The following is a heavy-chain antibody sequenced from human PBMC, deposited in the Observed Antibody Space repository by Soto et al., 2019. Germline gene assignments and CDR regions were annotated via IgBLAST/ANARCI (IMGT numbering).Heavy chain of an antibody. Sequence: GGSLRLSCAASGFTFIGYEMNWFRQAPGKGLEWVSYISSSGNTINYAHSVKGRFTMSRDNAKNSLYRQMNSLRAEDTAVYYCAKEEGSGGGYFDSSGQGTLVTVSS. CDR3: AKEEGSGGGYFDS. CDR1: GFTFIGYE. CDR2: ISSSGNTI. V-gene: IGHV3-48*03. J-gene: IGHJ4*02. D-gene: IGHD2-15*01.